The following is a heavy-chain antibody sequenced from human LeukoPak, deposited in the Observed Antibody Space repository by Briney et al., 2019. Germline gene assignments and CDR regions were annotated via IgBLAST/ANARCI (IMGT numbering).Heavy chain of an antibody. Sequence: SETLSLTCTVSGSSISSSNYYWGWIRQPPGKGLERIGSVYYSGSTYYNPSLKSRVTISVDTSKNQFSLKLSSVIAADTAVYYCARVFMVRGVISSDFDYWGQGTLVTVSS. D-gene: IGHD3-10*01. CDR2: VYYSGST. J-gene: IGHJ4*02. CDR3: ARVFMVRGVISSDFDY. V-gene: IGHV4-39*07. CDR1: GSSISSSNYY.